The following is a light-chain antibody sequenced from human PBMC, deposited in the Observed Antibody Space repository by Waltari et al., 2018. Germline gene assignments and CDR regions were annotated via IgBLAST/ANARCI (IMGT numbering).Light chain of an antibody. CDR1: QTLFYSSNNKNY. Sequence: DIVMTQSPDSLAVSLGERATINCKSSQTLFYSSNNKNYLAWYQLKQGQPPKLLIFWASTREAGVPDLFRGSGSATDFTLTIDTMQAEDVAVYYCQQYYTTPTFGQGTKVEIK. CDR3: QQYYTTPT. J-gene: IGKJ1*01. CDR2: WAS. V-gene: IGKV4-1*01.